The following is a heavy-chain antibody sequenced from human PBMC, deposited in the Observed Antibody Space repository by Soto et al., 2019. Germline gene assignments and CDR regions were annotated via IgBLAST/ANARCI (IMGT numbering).Heavy chain of an antibody. J-gene: IGHJ6*02. CDR2: INHSGSA. CDR1: GGSFSGYY. Sequence: SETLSLTCAVYGGSFSGYYWSWIRQPPGKGLEWIGEINHSGSANYNPSLKSRVTISVDTSKNQFSLKLSSVTAADTAVYYCARGGRGYSSSWYNYYYGMDVWGQGTTVTVSS. D-gene: IGHD6-13*01. CDR3: ARGGRGYSSSWYNYYYGMDV. V-gene: IGHV4-34*01.